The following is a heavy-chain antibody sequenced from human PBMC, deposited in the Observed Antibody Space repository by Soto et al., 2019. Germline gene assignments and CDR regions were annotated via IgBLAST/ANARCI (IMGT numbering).Heavy chain of an antibody. CDR3: ARLDGHSSGWYHFDY. CDR2: IYPGDSDT. V-gene: IGHV5-51*01. J-gene: IGHJ4*02. CDR1: GYSFTSYW. Sequence: PGESLKISCKGSGYSFTSYWIGWVRQMPGKGLEWMGIIYPGDSDTRYSPSFQGQVTISADMSISTAYLQWSSLKASDTAVYYCARLDGHSSGWYHFDYWGQGTLVTVSS. D-gene: IGHD6-19*01.